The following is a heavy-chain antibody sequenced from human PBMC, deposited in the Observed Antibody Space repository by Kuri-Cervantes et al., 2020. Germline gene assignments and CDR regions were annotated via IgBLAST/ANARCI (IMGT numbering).Heavy chain of an antibody. CDR1: GGSISSGGYY. D-gene: IGHD3-10*01. Sequence: SETLSLTCTVSGGSISSGGYYWSWIRQHPGKGLEWIGYIYYSGSTYYNPSLKSRVTISVDTSKNQFSLKLSSVTAADTAVYYCARFGDYYGSGSYSDAFDIWGQGTMVTVSS. CDR2: IYYSGST. J-gene: IGHJ3*02. V-gene: IGHV4-31*03. CDR3: ARFGDYYGSGSYSDAFDI.